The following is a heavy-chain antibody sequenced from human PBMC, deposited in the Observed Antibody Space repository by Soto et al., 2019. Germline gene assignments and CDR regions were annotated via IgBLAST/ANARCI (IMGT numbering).Heavy chain of an antibody. D-gene: IGHD1-26*01. CDR3: AKEIGASVYFDY. Sequence: GGSLRLSCAASGFTFSSYAMSWVRQAPGEGLEWVSGISGGAGSTYYADSVKGRFTISRDNSKNTLYLQMNSLRADDTAVYYCAKEIGASVYFDYWGQGTLVTVSS. CDR2: ISGGAGST. CDR1: GFTFSSYA. V-gene: IGHV3-23*01. J-gene: IGHJ4*02.